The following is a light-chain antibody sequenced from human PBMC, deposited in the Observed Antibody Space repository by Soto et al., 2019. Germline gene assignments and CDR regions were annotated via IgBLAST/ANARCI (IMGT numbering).Light chain of an antibody. CDR1: SSNIGNNY. V-gene: IGLV1-51*01. Sequence: QSVLTQPPSVSAAPGQKVTISCSGSSSNIGNNYVSWYQQLPGTAPKLLIYDNNKRPSGIPHRFSGSKSGTSATLGITGLQTGDEADYYCGTWDSSLSAWVFGGGTKVTVL. J-gene: IGLJ3*02. CDR3: GTWDSSLSAWV. CDR2: DNN.